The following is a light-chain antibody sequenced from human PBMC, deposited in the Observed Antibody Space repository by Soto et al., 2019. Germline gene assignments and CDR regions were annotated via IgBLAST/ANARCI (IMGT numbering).Light chain of an antibody. CDR2: GNT. V-gene: IGLV1-40*01. J-gene: IGLJ1*01. Sequence: QSVLTQPPSVSGAPGQRVTISCTGSSSNLGAGYDVHWYQQLPGTAPKLLIYGNTNRPSGVPDRFPGSKSGTSASLAITGLKAEEEDDYYGQSYTSSLGANYVFGTGTKLTVL. CDR3: QSYTSSLGANYV. CDR1: SSNLGAGYD.